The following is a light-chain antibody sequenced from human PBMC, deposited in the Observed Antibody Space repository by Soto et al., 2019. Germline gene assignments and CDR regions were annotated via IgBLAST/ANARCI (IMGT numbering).Light chain of an antibody. J-gene: IGKJ1*01. Sequence: TQSPSSLSASVGDRFTMTCRSSQSISSSYLAGYQQKPGQAPRLLIYGASSRATGIPDRFSGSGSGTDFTLTINRLEPEDFATYYCQHYNSYSEAFGQGTKVDIK. V-gene: IGKV3-20*01. CDR3: QHYNSYSEA. CDR1: QSISSSY. CDR2: GAS.